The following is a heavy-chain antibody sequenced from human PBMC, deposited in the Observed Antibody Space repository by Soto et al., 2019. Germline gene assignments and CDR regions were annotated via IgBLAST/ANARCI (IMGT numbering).Heavy chain of an antibody. Sequence: QVQLVVSGGGVVQPGRSLRLSCTASGFTFSRFGFHWVRQTPGKGLEWVAHVWNDGTTQYYADSVKGRFGISRDNSERTVYLQMNSLRGADTAVYYYARDAGYYDNSWWSYRAPVASWGKGTLVTVSS. J-gene: IGHJ4*02. CDR2: VWNDGTTQ. D-gene: IGHD3-16*02. CDR1: GFTFSRFG. CDR3: ARDAGYYDNSWWSYRAPVAS. V-gene: IGHV3-33*01.